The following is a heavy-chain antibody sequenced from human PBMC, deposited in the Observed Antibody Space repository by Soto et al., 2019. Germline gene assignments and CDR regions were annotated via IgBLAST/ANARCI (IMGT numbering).Heavy chain of an antibody. V-gene: IGHV4-39*07. CDR3: ARGPDY. J-gene: IGHJ4*02. CDR1: SASISSSSYT. Sequence: SETLSLTCTVSSASISSSSYTWSWIRQPPGKGLEWIGSIYYSGTTYYNPSLNSRVTVSVDTSKNQFSLKVSSVTAADTAVYYCARGPDYWGQGIQVTVSS. CDR2: IYYSGTT.